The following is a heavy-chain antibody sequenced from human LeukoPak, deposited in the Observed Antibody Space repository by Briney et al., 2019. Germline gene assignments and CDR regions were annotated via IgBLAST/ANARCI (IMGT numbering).Heavy chain of an antibody. J-gene: IGHJ4*02. CDR3: AKDAWYFDY. CDR1: GFTFSSYG. V-gene: IGHV3-23*01. Sequence: NPGGTLRLSCAASGFTFSSYGMSWVRQAPGKGLEWVSALSGSGGSTYYADSVKGRFTISRDNSKNTLYLQMNSLRAEDTAVYYCAKDAWYFDYWGQGTLVTVSS. CDR2: LSGSGGST.